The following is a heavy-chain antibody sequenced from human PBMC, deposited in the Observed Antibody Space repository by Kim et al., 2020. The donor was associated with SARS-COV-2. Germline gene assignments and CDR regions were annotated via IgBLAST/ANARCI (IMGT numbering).Heavy chain of an antibody. D-gene: IGHD5-18*01. V-gene: IGHV3-11*01. J-gene: IGHJ4*02. CDR2: ISSSGSTI. CDR3: ARGQCESGYSYGYSSFDY. Sequence: GGSLRLSCAASGFTFSDYYMSWIRQAPGKGLEWVSYISSSGSTIYYADSVKGRFTISRDNAKNSLYLQMNSLRAEDTAAYYCARGQCESGYSYGYSSFDYWGQGTLVTVSS. CDR1: GFTFSDYY.